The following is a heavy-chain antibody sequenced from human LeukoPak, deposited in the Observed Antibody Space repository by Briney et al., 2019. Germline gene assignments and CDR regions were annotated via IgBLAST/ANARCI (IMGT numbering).Heavy chain of an antibody. J-gene: IGHJ4*02. Sequence: GSLRLSCAASGFTFSSHAMSWVRQPPGKGLEWIGEINHSGSTNYNPSLKSRVTISVDTSKNQFSLKLSSVTAADTAVYYCALEKEGMTTVTNWGQGTLVTVSS. CDR3: ALEKEGMTTVTN. CDR2: INHSGST. D-gene: IGHD4-17*01. V-gene: IGHV4-34*08. CDR1: GFTFSSHA.